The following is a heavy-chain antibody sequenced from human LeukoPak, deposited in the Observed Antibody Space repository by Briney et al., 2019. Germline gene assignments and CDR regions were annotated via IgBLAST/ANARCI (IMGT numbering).Heavy chain of an antibody. Sequence: GGSLRLSCAASGFTFSSYWMSWVRQAPGEGLEWVANIKQDGSEKYYVDSVKGRFTISRDNAKNSLYLQMNSLRAEDTAVYYCARVRGYSGYDKIDYWGQGTLVTVSS. CDR2: IKQDGSEK. CDR3: ARVRGYSGYDKIDY. J-gene: IGHJ4*02. D-gene: IGHD5-12*01. V-gene: IGHV3-7*03. CDR1: GFTFSSYW.